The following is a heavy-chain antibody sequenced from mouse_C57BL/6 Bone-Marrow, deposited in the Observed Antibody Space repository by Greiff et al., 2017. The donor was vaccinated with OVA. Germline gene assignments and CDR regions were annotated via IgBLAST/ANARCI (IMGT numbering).Heavy chain of an antibody. CDR1: GFTFSDAW. D-gene: IGHD3-2*02. J-gene: IGHJ2*01. Sequence: EVQWVESGGGLVQPGGSMKLSCAASGFTFSDAWMDWVRQSPEKGLEWVAEIRNKANNHATYYAESVKGRFTISRDDSKSSVYLQMNSLRAEDTGIYYCTTSSGPHYFDYWGQGTTLTVSS. CDR3: TTSSGPHYFDY. V-gene: IGHV6-6*01. CDR2: IRNKANNHAT.